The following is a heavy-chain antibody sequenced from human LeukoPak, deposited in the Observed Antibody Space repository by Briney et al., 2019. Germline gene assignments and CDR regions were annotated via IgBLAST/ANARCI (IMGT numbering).Heavy chain of an antibody. V-gene: IGHV4-34*01. J-gene: IGHJ4*02. CDR3: ASEVLWFGELVDY. CDR2: INHSGST. Sequence: SETLSLTCAVYGGSFSGYYWSWIRQPPGKGLEWIGEINHSGSTNYNPSLKSRVTISVDTSKNQFSLKLSSVTAADTAVYYCASEVLWFGELVDYWGRGTLVTVSS. D-gene: IGHD3-10*01. CDR1: GGSFSGYY.